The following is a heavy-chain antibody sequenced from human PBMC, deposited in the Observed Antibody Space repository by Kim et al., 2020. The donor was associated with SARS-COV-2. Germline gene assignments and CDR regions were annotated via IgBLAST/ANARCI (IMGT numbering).Heavy chain of an antibody. J-gene: IGHJ4*02. D-gene: IGHD3-22*01. CDR3: ARDYYDSSGYYYSHY. CDR1: GYTFTSYG. V-gene: IGHV1-18*01. Sequence: ASVKVSCKASGYTFTSYGISWVRQAPGQGLEWMGWISAYNGNTNYAQKLQGRVTMTTDTSTSTAYMELRSLRSDDTAVYYCARDYYDSSGYYYSHYWGQGTLVTVSS. CDR2: ISAYNGNT.